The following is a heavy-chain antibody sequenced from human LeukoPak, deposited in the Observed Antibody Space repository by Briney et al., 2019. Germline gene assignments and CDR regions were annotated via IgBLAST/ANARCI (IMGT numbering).Heavy chain of an antibody. J-gene: IGHJ4*02. Sequence: SETLSLTCTVSSDSISSYYWSWIRQPPGKGLEWIGYIYYSGSTTYNPSLKSRVTISVDTSKNQFSLKLSSVTAADTAVYYCARSDSRDYFDYWGQGTLVTVSS. D-gene: IGHD3-22*01. CDR3: ARSDSRDYFDY. V-gene: IGHV4-59*01. CDR1: SDSISSYY. CDR2: IYYSGST.